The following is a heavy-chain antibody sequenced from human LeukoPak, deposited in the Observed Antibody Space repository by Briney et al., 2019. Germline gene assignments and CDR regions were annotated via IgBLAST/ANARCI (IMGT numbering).Heavy chain of an antibody. CDR1: GISLSNYA. CDR2: IKSKTDGGTT. D-gene: IGHD1-26*01. CDR3: TTLNRYSGSYYWNYYYYYYMDV. V-gene: IGHV3-15*01. J-gene: IGHJ6*03. Sequence: GGSLRLSCVVSGISLSNYAMTWVRQAPGKGLEWVGRIKSKTDGGTTDYAAPVKGRFTISRDDSKNTLYLQMNSLKTEDTAVYYCTTLNRYSGSYYWNYYYYYYMDVWGKGTTVTVSS.